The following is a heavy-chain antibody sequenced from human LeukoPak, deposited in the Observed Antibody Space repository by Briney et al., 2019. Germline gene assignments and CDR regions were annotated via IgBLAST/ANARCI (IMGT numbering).Heavy chain of an antibody. J-gene: IGHJ3*02. CDR1: GFTFSSYA. D-gene: IGHD3-22*01. V-gene: IGHV3-30-3*01. CDR3: AREPEHNYDNSGYFDAFDI. CDR2: ISLRGSSK. Sequence: GGSLRLSCAASGFTFSSYAMSWVRQAPGKGLEWVAAISLRGSSKYYADSVKGRFTISGDNSRNTLYLEMEDSAVYFCAREPEHNYDNSGYFDAFDIWGPGTMVIVSS.